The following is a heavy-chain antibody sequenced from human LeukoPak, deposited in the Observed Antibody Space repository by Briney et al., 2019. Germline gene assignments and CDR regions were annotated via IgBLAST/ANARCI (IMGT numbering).Heavy chain of an antibody. Sequence: GESLKISCKASGYSFNSHWIGWVRQMPGRGLEWMGVFYPGDSDTRYGPSFQGQVTISVDKSITTAYLQWSSLKASDTAMYYCARGESCGGGSCSRVFNYWGQGTLVTVSS. D-gene: IGHD2-15*01. CDR3: ARGESCGGGSCSRVFNY. V-gene: IGHV5-51*01. CDR2: FYPGDSDT. J-gene: IGHJ4*02. CDR1: GYSFNSHW.